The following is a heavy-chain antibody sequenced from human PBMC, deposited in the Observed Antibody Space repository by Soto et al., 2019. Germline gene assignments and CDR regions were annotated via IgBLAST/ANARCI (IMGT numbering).Heavy chain of an antibody. V-gene: IGHV3-23*01. CDR2: ISGSGGST. CDR3: AKDDTYCSSTSCRAGAFDI. D-gene: IGHD2-2*01. Sequence: GGSLRLSCAASGFTFSSYAMSWVRQAPGKGLEWVSAISGSGGSTYYADSVKGRFTISRDNSKNTLYLQMNSLRAEDTAVYYCAKDDTYCSSTSCRAGAFDIWGQWTMVTVSS. CDR1: GFTFSSYA. J-gene: IGHJ3*02.